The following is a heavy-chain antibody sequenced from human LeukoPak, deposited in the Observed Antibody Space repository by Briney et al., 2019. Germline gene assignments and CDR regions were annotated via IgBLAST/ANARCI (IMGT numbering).Heavy chain of an antibody. CDR1: GGSISSGSYY. J-gene: IGHJ4*02. V-gene: IGHV4-61*02. CDR3: AGERVVGYSGYDSIY. Sequence: PSQTLSLTCTVSGGSISSGSYYWSWIRQPAGKGLEWIGRIYTSGSTNCNPSLKSRVTISVDTSKNQFSLKLSSVTAADTAVYYCAGERVVGYSGYDSIYWGQGTLVTVSS. D-gene: IGHD5-12*01. CDR2: IYTSGST.